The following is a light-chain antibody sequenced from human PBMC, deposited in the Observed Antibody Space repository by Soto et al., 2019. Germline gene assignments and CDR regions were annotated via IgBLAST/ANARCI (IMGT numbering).Light chain of an antibody. J-gene: IGLJ1*01. Sequence: QSALTQPASVSGSPGQSITISCTGTSSDVGGYNFVSWYQQHPGKAPKLIIYDVSNRPSGVSNRFSGSKSGNTASLTISGLQTEDEADYYCSSYTSSSTQVFGTGTKVTVL. CDR2: DVS. CDR1: SSDVGGYNF. V-gene: IGLV2-14*01. CDR3: SSYTSSSTQV.